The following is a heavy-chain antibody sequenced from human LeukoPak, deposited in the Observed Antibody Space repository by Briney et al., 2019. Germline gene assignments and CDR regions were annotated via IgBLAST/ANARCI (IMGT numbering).Heavy chain of an antibody. CDR1: GYTFTSYD. CDR2: MNPNSGNT. J-gene: IGHJ4*02. CDR3: ARLMVITTDYFDY. V-gene: IGHV1-8*01. Sequence: GASVKVSCKASGYTFTSYDINWVRQATGQGLEWMGWMNPNSGNTGYAQKFQGRVTMTRNTSISTAYMELSSLRSEDTAVYYCARLMVITTDYFDYWGQGTLVTVSS. D-gene: IGHD3-22*01.